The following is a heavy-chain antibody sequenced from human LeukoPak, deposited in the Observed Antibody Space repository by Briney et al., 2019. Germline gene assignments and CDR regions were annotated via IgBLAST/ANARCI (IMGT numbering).Heavy chain of an antibody. CDR2: ISAYNGNT. CDR3: AREDYGSGSYYNSNPDYYYYGMDV. Sequence: ASVKVSCKASGYTFTSYGISWVRQAPGQGLEWMGWISAYNGNTNYAQKLQGRVTMTTDTSTSTAYMELRSLRSDDAAVYYCAREDYGSGSYYNSNPDYYYYGMDVWGQGTTVTVSS. J-gene: IGHJ6*02. V-gene: IGHV1-18*01. D-gene: IGHD3-10*01. CDR1: GYTFTSYG.